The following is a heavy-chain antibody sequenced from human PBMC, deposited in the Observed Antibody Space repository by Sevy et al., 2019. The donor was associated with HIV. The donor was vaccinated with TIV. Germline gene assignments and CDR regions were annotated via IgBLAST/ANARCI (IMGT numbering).Heavy chain of an antibody. CDR1: GFTFSNYA. Sequence: GGSLRLSCAATGFTFSNYAMHWVRQAPGKGMEWIAIIWSDGAYQYHGDSVKGRFTISRDNSKNTLYLQMNNVRVEDTAVYYCARGGYYYDNAAYYALDSWGQGTLVTVSS. D-gene: IGHD3-22*01. CDR2: IWSDGAYQ. V-gene: IGHV3-33*01. J-gene: IGHJ4*02. CDR3: ARGGYYYDNAAYYALDS.